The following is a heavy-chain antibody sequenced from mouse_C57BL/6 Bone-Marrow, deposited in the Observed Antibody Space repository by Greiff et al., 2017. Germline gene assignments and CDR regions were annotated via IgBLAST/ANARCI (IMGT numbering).Heavy chain of an antibody. J-gene: IGHJ1*03. V-gene: IGHV1-55*01. D-gene: IGHD2-3*01. Sequence: QVQLQQPGAELVKPGASVKMSCKASGYTFTSYWINWVKQRPGQGLEWIGDIYPGSGSTNYNEKFKSKATLTVDTSSSTAYMQLSSLTSEDSAVYYCARDGPWYFDVWGTGTTVTVSS. CDR3: ARDGPWYFDV. CDR2: IYPGSGST. CDR1: GYTFTSYW.